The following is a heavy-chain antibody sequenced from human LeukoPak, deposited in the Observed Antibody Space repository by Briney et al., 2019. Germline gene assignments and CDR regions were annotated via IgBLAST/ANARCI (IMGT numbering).Heavy chain of an antibody. D-gene: IGHD6-6*01. CDR2: IYPGDSDT. CDR3: ARIPPGGSSQENGMDV. V-gene: IGHV5-51*03. Sequence: GESLKISCKGSGYSFTSYWIGWMRQMPGKGLEWMGIIYPGDSDTRYSPSFQGQVTISADKSISTAYLQWSSLKASDTAMYYCARIPPGGSSQENGMDVWGQGTTVTVSS. J-gene: IGHJ6*02. CDR1: GYSFTSYW.